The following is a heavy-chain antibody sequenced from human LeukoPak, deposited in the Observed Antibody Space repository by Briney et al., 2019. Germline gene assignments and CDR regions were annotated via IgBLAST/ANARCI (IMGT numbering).Heavy chain of an antibody. CDR2: ISYDGSNK. CDR1: GFTFSSYG. CDR3: ARFPWCSSTSCYYYMDV. J-gene: IGHJ6*03. Sequence: SGGSLRLSCAASGFTFSSYGMHWVRQAPGKGLEWVAVISYDGSNKYYADSVKGRFTISRDNSKNTLYLQMNSLRAEDTAVYYCARFPWCSSTSCYYYMDVWGKGTTVTISS. D-gene: IGHD2-2*01. V-gene: IGHV3-30*03.